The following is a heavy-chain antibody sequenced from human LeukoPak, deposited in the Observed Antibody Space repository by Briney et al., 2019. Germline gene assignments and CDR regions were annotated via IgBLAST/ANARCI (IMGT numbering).Heavy chain of an antibody. Sequence: GGSLRLSCAASGFTFSGSAMYWFHQASGKGLEWVGRIRSKANSYATAYAASVKGRFTISRDDSKNTAYLQMNSLKTEDTAVYYCTVNYYGSGSRDWGQGTLVTVSS. J-gene: IGHJ4*02. CDR2: IRSKANSYAT. CDR1: GFTFSGSA. CDR3: TVNYYGSGSRD. D-gene: IGHD3-10*01. V-gene: IGHV3-73*01.